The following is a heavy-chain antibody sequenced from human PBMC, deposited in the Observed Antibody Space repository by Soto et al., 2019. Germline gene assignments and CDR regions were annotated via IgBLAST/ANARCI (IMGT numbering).Heavy chain of an antibody. D-gene: IGHD2-15*01. CDR2: IYYSGST. V-gene: IGHV4-31*03. CDR1: GGSISSADYY. Sequence: SETLSLTCTVSGGSISSADYYWSWLRQHPGKGLEWIVYIYYSGSTYYNSSLKSRVSISVDTSKNQFSLKLSSVTAADTAVYYCARYCSGGSCSRTGAFDIWGRGTMVTVSS. CDR3: ARYCSGGSCSRTGAFDI. J-gene: IGHJ3*02.